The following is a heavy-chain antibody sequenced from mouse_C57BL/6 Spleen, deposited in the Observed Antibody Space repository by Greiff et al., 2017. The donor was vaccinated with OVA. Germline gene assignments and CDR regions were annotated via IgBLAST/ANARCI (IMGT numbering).Heavy chain of an antibody. CDR2: INPSSGYT. Sequence: VQLQQSGAELARPGASVKMSCKASGYTFTSYTMHWVKQRPGQGLEWIGYINPSSGYTKFNQKFKDKATLTADKSSSTAYMQLSSLTSEDSAAYYCARFTYDYEGYCDYWGQGTTLTVSS. CDR1: GYTFTSYT. J-gene: IGHJ2*01. D-gene: IGHD2-4*01. CDR3: ARFTYDYEGYCDY. V-gene: IGHV1-4*01.